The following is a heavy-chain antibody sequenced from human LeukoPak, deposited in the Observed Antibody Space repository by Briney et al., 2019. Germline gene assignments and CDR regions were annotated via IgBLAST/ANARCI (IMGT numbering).Heavy chain of an antibody. V-gene: IGHV3-23*01. CDR2: ITGSGGGT. Sequence: HPGGSLRLSCEASGFTFSSYAMIWVRQAPGKGLEWVSAITGSGGGTQYADSVKGRFTISRDNSRNTLYLQMNSLRAEDTAVYYCARDPNGDYIGAFEFWGQGTMVTVSS. CDR3: ARDPNGDYIGAFEF. D-gene: IGHD4-17*01. J-gene: IGHJ3*01. CDR1: GFTFSSYA.